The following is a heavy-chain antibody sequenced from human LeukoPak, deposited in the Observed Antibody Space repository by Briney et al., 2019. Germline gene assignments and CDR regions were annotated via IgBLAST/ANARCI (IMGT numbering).Heavy chain of an antibody. CDR1: GGSFSGYY. V-gene: IGHV4-34*01. CDR2: INHSGST. J-gene: IGHJ6*03. CDR3: ARGRITMVRGLYSRAGPDYYYYYMDV. Sequence: SETLSLTCAVYGGSFSGYYWSWIRQPPGKGLEWIGEINHSGSTNYNPSLKSRVTISVDTSKNQFSLKLSSVTAADTAVYYCARGRITMVRGLYSRAGPDYYYYYMDVWGKGTTVTVSS. D-gene: IGHD3-10*01.